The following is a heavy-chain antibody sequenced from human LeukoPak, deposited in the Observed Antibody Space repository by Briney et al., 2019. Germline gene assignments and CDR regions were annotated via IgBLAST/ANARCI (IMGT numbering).Heavy chain of an antibody. CDR2: MNPNSGNT. J-gene: IGHJ4*02. CDR1: GYTFTSYD. CDR3: ARVTPRVTTGED. Sequence: ASVKVSCKASGYTFTSYDIDWVRQATGQGLEGMGWMNPNSGNTGYAQKFQGRVTMTRNTSISAAYMELSSLRSEDTAVYYCARVTPRVTTGEDWGQGTLVTVSS. D-gene: IGHD4-17*01. V-gene: IGHV1-8*01.